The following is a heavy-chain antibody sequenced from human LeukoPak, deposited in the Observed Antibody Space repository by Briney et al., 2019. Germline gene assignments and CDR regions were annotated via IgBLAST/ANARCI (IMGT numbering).Heavy chain of an antibody. J-gene: IGHJ5*02. D-gene: IGHD3-3*01. V-gene: IGHV4-59*01. CDR3: ARGMYDLQLGAWFDP. CDR1: GGSISGDY. CDR2: MYSSGTS. Sequence: SETLSLTCTVSGGSISGDYWSRIRQPPGKGLEYIGFMYSSGTSNYNPSLKSRVTMSVDTSKFQFSLKLRSVTAADTAVYYCARGMYDLQLGAWFDPWGQGTLVTVSS.